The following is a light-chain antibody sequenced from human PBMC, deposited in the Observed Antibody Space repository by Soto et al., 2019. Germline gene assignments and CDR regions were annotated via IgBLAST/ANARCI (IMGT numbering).Light chain of an antibody. CDR3: AAWDDSLIGVV. CDR2: TNN. Sequence: QSVLTQPPSASGTPGQRVTISCSGSSSNIGSNTVNWYQQLPGMAPKLLIYTNNQRPSGVPDRFSGSKSGTSASLAISGLQSEDEAHYYCAAWDDSLIGVVFGGGTKLTVL. CDR1: SSNIGSNT. V-gene: IGLV1-44*01. J-gene: IGLJ2*01.